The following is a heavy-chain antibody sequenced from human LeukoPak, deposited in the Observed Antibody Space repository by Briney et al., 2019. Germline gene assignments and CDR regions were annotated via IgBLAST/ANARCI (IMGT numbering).Heavy chain of an antibody. V-gene: IGHV1-2*02. J-gene: IGHJ5*02. D-gene: IGHD6-13*01. CDR2: INPNSGGT. CDR1: GYTFTGYY. CDR3: ARDLGSTTNWFDP. Sequence: ASVKVSCKASGYTFTGYYMHWVRQAPGQGLEWMGWINPNSGGTNYAQKFQGRVTMTRDTSISTAYMELSRLRSDDTAVYYCARDLGSTTNWFDPWGEGTLVTVSS.